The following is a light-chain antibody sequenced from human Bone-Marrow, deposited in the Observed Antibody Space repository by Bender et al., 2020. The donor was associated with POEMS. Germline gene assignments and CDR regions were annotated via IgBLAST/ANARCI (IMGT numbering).Light chain of an antibody. V-gene: IGLV2-11*01. CDR2: AVN. CDR1: SSDVGGYNY. J-gene: IGLJ2*01. Sequence: QSALTQPRSVSGSPGQSVTISCTGTSSDVGGYNYVSWYQQHPGKAPKLLIFAVNKRHPGVSNRLSGAKSGNTASLTISGLQAEDEAYYYCCSCADSRTSVLFGGGTKVTVL. CDR3: CSCADSRTSVL.